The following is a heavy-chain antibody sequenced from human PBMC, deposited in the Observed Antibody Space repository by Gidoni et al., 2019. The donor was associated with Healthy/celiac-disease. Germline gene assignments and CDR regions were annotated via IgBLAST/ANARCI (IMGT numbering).Heavy chain of an antibody. Sequence: QVQLVQSGAEVKKPGASVTVSCKASGYTFTSYGISWVRQAPGQGLEWMGWTSAYKGNTNYAQKLQGRVTMTTDTSTSTAYMELRSLRSDDTAVYYCARVTGLYYYDSSGLRAFYFDYWGQGTLVTVSS. CDR3: ARVTGLYYYDSSGLRAFYFDY. CDR2: TSAYKGNT. V-gene: IGHV1-18*01. J-gene: IGHJ4*02. CDR1: GYTFTSYG. D-gene: IGHD3-22*01.